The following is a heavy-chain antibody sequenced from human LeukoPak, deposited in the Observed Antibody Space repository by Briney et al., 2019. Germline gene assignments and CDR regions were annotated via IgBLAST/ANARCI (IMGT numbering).Heavy chain of an antibody. CDR2: ISGSGFET. CDR1: GFTFSSYS. V-gene: IGHV3-21*01. J-gene: IGHJ4*02. CDR3: ARESRQWLVLGGVDY. D-gene: IGHD6-19*01. Sequence: GGSLRLSCAASGFTFSSYSMNWVRQAPGKGLEWVSSISGSGFETYYAASVEGRFTISRDNSKNTLYLQMNSLRAEDTAVYYCARESRQWLVLGGVDYWGQGTLVTVSS.